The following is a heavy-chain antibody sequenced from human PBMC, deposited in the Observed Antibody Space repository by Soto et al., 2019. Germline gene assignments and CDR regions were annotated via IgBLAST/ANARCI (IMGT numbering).Heavy chain of an antibody. CDR3: ARWSYLDY. V-gene: IGHV3-23*01. CDR2: ISGSDGQT. D-gene: IGHD3-3*01. CDR1: GFRFGSSA. J-gene: IGHJ4*02. Sequence: GGSLRLSCAASGFRFGSSALSWVRQAPGKGLEWVSTISGSDGQTFYADSVKGRFSISRDTSQSTLYLQMNSLRADDTAMYYCARWSYLDYWGQGTRVTVSS.